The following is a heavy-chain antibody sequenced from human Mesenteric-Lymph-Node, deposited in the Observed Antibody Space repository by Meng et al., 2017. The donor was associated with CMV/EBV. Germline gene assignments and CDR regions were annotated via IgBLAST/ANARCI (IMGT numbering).Heavy chain of an antibody. CDR2: IYYSGST. J-gene: IGHJ6*02. Sequence: SETLSLTCTVSGASISSNSYYWVWIRQPPGKGLEWIGSIYYSGSTYYNPSLKSRVTISVDTSKNQFSLKLSSVTAADTAGYYCARVGDYGDYYYGMDVWGQGTTVTVSS. D-gene: IGHD4-17*01. CDR3: ARVGDYGDYYYGMDV. V-gene: IGHV4-39*07. CDR1: GASISSNSYY.